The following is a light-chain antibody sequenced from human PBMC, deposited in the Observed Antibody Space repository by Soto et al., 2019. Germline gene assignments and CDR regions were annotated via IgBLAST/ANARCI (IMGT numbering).Light chain of an antibody. J-gene: IGKJ3*01. Sequence: EIVMTQSPATLSVSPGERATLSCRASQSVSSNLAWYQQKPGQAPRLLIYSASTGATGIPARFSGSGAGTDFTLTISRLEPEDFAVYYCQQYGSSPPFTFGPGTKVDIK. CDR2: SAS. CDR1: QSVSSN. CDR3: QQYGSSPPFT. V-gene: IGKV3-15*01.